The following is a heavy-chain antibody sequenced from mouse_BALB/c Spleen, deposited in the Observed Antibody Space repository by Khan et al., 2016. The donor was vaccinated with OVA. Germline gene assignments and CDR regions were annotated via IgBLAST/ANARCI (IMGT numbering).Heavy chain of an antibody. V-gene: IGHV14-3*02. Sequence: VQLQQSGAEFVKPGASVKLSCTASGFNIEDTYIHWVKQRPEQGLEWIGKIDPANGKTNYDPKFPGQATITADTSSNTAYLHLSSLTSEDTVVYYCAHSLLLYAMDYWGHGTSVTVSS. D-gene: IGHD1-2*01. CDR3: AHSLLLYAMDY. CDR2: IDPANGKT. CDR1: GFNIEDTY. J-gene: IGHJ4*01.